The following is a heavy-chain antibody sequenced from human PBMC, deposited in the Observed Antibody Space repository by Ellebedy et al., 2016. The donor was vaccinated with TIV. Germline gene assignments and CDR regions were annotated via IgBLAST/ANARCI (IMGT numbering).Heavy chain of an antibody. J-gene: IGHJ4*02. D-gene: IGHD1-26*01. V-gene: IGHV3-23*01. CDR1: GFSFSSFA. CDR2: ISGSGDYT. CDR3: AKREMIRDTTGAPAPLFDL. Sequence: PGGSLRLSCTASGFSFSSFAMSWARQASGKGLEWVSVISGSGDYTNYADSVKGRFTISRDNSKNTLYLQMNSLRAEDTAVYFCAKREMIRDTTGAPAPLFDLWGQGTLVTVSS.